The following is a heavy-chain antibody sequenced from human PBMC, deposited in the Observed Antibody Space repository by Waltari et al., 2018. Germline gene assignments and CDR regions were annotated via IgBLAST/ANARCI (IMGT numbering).Heavy chain of an antibody. Sequence: QVQLVQSGAEVKKPGSSVKVSCKASGGTFSSYAISWVRQAPGQGLEWMGGIIPILGTANDDQKFQGRVTITADESTSTAYMELSSLRSEDTAVYYCARGAGYCSGGSCYSRGDYYYYMDVWGKGTTVTVSS. CDR3: ARGAGYCSGGSCYSRGDYYYYMDV. V-gene: IGHV1-69*01. CDR1: GGTFSSYA. CDR2: IIPILGTA. J-gene: IGHJ6*03. D-gene: IGHD2-15*01.